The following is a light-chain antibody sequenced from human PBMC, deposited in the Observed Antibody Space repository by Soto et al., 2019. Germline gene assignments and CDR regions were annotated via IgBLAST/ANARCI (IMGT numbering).Light chain of an antibody. J-gene: IGKJ1*01. CDR1: QSVSSSY. CDR3: QQYNNWPPWT. V-gene: IGKV3-15*01. Sequence: EIVLTQSPGTLSLSPGERATLSCRASQSVSSSYLAWYQQKPGQAPRLLIYGASTRATGIPARFSGSGSGTEFTLTISSLLSEDFAVYYCQQYNNWPPWTFGQGTKV. CDR2: GAS.